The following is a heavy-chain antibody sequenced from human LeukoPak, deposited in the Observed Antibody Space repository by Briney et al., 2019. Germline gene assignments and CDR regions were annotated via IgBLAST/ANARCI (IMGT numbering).Heavy chain of an antibody. D-gene: IGHD6-13*01. J-gene: IGHJ4*02. CDR3: ASPGIAAAGTDY. V-gene: IGHV3-21*01. CDR2: ISSSSSYI. Sequence: GGSLRLSCAASGFTLSDHYMDWVRQAPGKGLEWVSSISSSSSYIYYADSVKGRFTISRDNAKNSLYLQMNSLRAEDTAVYYCASPGIAAAGTDYWGQGTLVTVSS. CDR1: GFTLSDHY.